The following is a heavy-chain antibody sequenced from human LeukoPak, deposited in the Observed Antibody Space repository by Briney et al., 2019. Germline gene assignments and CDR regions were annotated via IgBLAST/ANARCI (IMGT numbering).Heavy chain of an antibody. Sequence: PETLSLTCTVSGGSISSSSYYWGWIRQPPGKGLEWIGSIYYSGSTYYNPSLKSRVTISVDTSKNQFSLKLSSVTAADTAVYYCARTYYDFWSGYSADDAFDIWGQGTMVTVSS. V-gene: IGHV4-39*01. CDR1: GGSISSSSYY. D-gene: IGHD3-3*01. CDR2: IYYSGST. CDR3: ARTYYDFWSGYSADDAFDI. J-gene: IGHJ3*02.